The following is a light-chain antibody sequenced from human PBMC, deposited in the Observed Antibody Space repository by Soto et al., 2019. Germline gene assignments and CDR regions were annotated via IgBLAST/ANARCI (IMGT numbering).Light chain of an antibody. CDR2: GAS. V-gene: IGKV3-15*01. J-gene: IGKJ1*01. CDR3: QQYNNWPDA. CDR1: QSVSSN. Sequence: EIVMTQSPATLSVPPGERATLSCRASQSVSSNLAWYQQKPGQAPRLLIYGASTRATGIPARFSGSGSGTEFTLTISSLQSEDFAVYYCQQYNNWPDAFGQGTKVEIK.